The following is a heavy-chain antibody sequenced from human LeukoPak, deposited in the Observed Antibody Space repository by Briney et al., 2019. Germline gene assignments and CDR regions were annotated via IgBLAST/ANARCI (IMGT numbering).Heavy chain of an antibody. Sequence: PSETLSLTCTVSGASISSYSWSWIRQPPGKGLEWFGFIYHTGSTNYNPSLQSRVTISVDTSKKQFSLKLSSVTAADTAVYYCARDLGSAGLFDYWGQGTLATVSS. D-gene: IGHD6-13*01. J-gene: IGHJ4*02. CDR2: IYHTGST. V-gene: IGHV4-59*01. CDR1: GASISSYS. CDR3: ARDLGSAGLFDY.